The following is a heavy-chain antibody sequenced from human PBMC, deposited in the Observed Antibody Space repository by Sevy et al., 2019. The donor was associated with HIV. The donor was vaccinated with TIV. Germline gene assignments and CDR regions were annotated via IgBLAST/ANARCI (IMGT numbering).Heavy chain of an antibody. CDR3: ARDPYGNISGSYRAGLFDP. CDR1: GFTFSSDS. J-gene: IGHJ5*02. V-gene: IGHV3-48*01. Sequence: GGSLRLSCAASGFTFSSDSMNWVPQAPGKALEWVSYISSSSSTIYYADSVKGRFTISRDNAKNSLYLQMNSLRAEDAAVYYCARDPYGNISGSYRAGLFDPWGQGTLVTVSS. CDR2: ISSSSSTI. D-gene: IGHD3-16*02.